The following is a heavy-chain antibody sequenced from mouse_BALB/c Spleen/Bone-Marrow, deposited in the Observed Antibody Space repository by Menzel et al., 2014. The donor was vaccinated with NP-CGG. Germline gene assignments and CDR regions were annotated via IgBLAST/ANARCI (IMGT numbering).Heavy chain of an antibody. Sequence: VKLQESGPGLVAPSQSLSITCTVSGFSLKNYGVHWVRQPPGKGLEWLGVIGTGGGTNYNSALMSRLSINKDNSKSQVFLKMNSLQTDDTAMYYCARDRAYGNWYFDVWGAGTPVTVSS. CDR1: GFSLKNYG. CDR2: IGTGGGT. J-gene: IGHJ1*01. CDR3: ARDRAYGNWYFDV. D-gene: IGHD2-1*01. V-gene: IGHV2-9*02.